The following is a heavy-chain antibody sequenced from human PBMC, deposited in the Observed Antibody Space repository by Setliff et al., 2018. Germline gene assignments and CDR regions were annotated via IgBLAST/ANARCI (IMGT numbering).Heavy chain of an antibody. Sequence: GESLKISCRGSRYTFSDYWIGWVRQMPGKGLEWMGIIYPGDSDTRYSPSFQGQVTISADKSISTAYLQWSSLKASDTAMYHCARALASAGTVYFDYWGQGTLVTVSS. D-gene: IGHD6-13*01. J-gene: IGHJ4*02. CDR2: IYPGDSDT. V-gene: IGHV5-51*01. CDR1: RYTFSDYW. CDR3: ARALASAGTVYFDY.